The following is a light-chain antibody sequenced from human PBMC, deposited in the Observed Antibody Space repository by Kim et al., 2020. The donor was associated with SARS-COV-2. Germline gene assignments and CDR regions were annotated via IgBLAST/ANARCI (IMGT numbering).Light chain of an antibody. J-gene: IGLJ2*01. CDR1: KLGDKY. CDR3: QAWDSSTVL. CDR2: QDN. Sequence: SVSPGQTACITCSGDKLGDKYAFWYQQKPGQSPVLVIYQDNKRPSGIPERFSGSNSGNTATLTISGTQAMDEADYYCQAWDSSTVLFGGGTQLTVL. V-gene: IGLV3-1*01.